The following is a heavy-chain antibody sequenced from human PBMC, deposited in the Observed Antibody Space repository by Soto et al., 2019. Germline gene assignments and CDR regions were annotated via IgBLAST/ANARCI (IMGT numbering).Heavy chain of an antibody. V-gene: IGHV1-69*13. CDR2: IIPIFGTA. CDR1: GGTFSSYA. J-gene: IGHJ4*02. Sequence: SVKVSRKASGGTFSSYAISWVRQAPGQGLEWMGGIIPIFGTANYAQKFQGRVTITADESTSTAYMELSSLRSEDTAVYYCARQLSPAYCGGDCYLDYWGQGTLVTVSS. CDR3: ARQLSPAYCGGDCYLDY. D-gene: IGHD2-21*02.